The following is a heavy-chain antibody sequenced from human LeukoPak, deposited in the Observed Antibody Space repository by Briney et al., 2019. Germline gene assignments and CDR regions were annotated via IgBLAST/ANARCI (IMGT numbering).Heavy chain of an antibody. D-gene: IGHD6-13*01. CDR1: GFTFSSYA. V-gene: IGHV3-23*01. J-gene: IGHJ4*02. Sequence: GGSLRLSCAASGFTFSSYAMSWVRQAPGKGLEWVSAISGSGGSTYYADSVKGRFTISRDNSKNTLYLQMNSLRTEDTAIYYCARDSPDSSSWGIDCWGQGTLVTVSS. CDR2: ISGSGGST. CDR3: ARDSPDSSSWGIDC.